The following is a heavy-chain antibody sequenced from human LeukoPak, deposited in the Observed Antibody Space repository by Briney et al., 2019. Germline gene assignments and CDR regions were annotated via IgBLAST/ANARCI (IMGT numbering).Heavy chain of an antibody. J-gene: IGHJ4*02. Sequence: GGSLRLSCAASGFTFSSYWMHWVRQAPGKGLVWVSRINSDGSSTGYADSVKGRFTISRDNAKNTLYLQMNSLRAEDTAVYYCARADGSILLDYWGQGTLVTVSS. CDR1: GFTFSSYW. CDR2: INSDGSST. D-gene: IGHD5-24*01. V-gene: IGHV3-74*01. CDR3: ARADGSILLDY.